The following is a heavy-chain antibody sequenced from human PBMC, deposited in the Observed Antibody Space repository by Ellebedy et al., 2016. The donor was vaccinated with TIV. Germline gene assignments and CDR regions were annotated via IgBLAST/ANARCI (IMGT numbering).Heavy chain of an antibody. Sequence: GESLKISCAASGFTFSFYTMSWVRQAPGRGLEWVSVVRGRYNDKYYADSAKGRFTISRDNSKNTLYLQMDSLRAEDTAVYYCARNITSTWLFDHWGQGTLVTVSS. J-gene: IGHJ4*02. V-gene: IGHV3-23*01. CDR2: VRGRYNDK. CDR1: GFTFSFYT. D-gene: IGHD5-24*01. CDR3: ARNITSTWLFDH.